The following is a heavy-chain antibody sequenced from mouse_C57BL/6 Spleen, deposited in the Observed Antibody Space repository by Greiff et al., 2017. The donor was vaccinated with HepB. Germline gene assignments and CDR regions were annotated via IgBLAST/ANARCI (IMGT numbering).Heavy chain of an antibody. V-gene: IGHV5-4*01. D-gene: IGHD2-3*01. J-gene: IGHJ1*03. CDR1: GFTFSSYA. CDR3: ARDDGYYDGYFDV. CDR2: ISDGGSYT. Sequence: EVKLVESGGGLVKPGGSLKLSCAASGFTFSSYAMSWVRQTPEKRLEWVATISDGGSYTYYPDNVKGRFTISRDNAKNNLYLQMSHLKSEDTAMYYCARDDGYYDGYFDVWGTGTTVTVSS.